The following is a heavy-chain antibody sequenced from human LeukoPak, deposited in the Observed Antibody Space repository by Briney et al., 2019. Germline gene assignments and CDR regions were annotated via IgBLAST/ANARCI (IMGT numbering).Heavy chain of an antibody. CDR1: GYSISSGYY. CDR3: ARDLLYCTNGVCYSGFDY. D-gene: IGHD2-8*01. CDR2: IYHSGST. J-gene: IGHJ4*02. Sequence: SETLSLTCSVSGYSISSGYYGGWIRQPPGKGLEWIGSIYHSGSTYYNPSLKSRVTISVDTSKNQFSLKLSSVTAADTAVYYCARDLLYCTNGVCYSGFDYWGQGTLVTVSS. V-gene: IGHV4-38-2*02.